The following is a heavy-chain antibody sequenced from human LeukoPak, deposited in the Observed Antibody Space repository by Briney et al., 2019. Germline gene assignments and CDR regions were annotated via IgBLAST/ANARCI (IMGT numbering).Heavy chain of an antibody. V-gene: IGHV4-59*01. CDR1: GGSISSYY. Sequence: SETLSLTCTVSGGSISSYYWSWIRQPPGKGLEWIGYIYYSGSTNYNPSLKSRVTISVDTSKNQFSLKLSSVTAADTAVYYCARAMGLSRYTTFDYWGQGTLVTVSS. J-gene: IGHJ4*02. D-gene: IGHD3-10*01. CDR3: ARAMGLSRYTTFDY. CDR2: IYYSGST.